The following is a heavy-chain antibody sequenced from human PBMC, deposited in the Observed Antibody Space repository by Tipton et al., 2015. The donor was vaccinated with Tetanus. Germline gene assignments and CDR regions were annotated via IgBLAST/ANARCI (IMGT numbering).Heavy chain of an antibody. Sequence: GLVKPSETLSVTCSVSGYSITISHHSWAWIRQSPGKGLDWIGSIHYGRTTNYSPSFESRVTISEETSKNQGSLTLTSVTAADTGVYFCARLKTHGPKGLNWFVPWGPGTQVTVSS. CDR2: IHYGRTT. CDR3: ARLKTHGPKGLNWFVP. CDR1: GYSITISHHS. V-gene: IGHV4-39*01. J-gene: IGHJ5*02. D-gene: IGHD3/OR15-3a*01.